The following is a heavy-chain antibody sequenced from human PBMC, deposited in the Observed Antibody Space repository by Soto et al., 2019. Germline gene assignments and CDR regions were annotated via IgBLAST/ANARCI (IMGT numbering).Heavy chain of an antibody. J-gene: IGHJ6*02. CDR2: IYWDDDK. CDR1: GFSLRTSGVG. CDR3: GNRVYTPGQYGMDV. D-gene: IGHD3-16*01. Sequence: QITLKESGPPLVKPTQTLTLTCTFSGFSLRTSGVGVGWIRQPPGKALEWLALIYWDDDKRYSPSLKTRLTNTKDASKNQGVLTRTNRDPGDTATNYCGNRVYTPGQYGMDVWGQGPTATVSS. V-gene: IGHV2-5*02.